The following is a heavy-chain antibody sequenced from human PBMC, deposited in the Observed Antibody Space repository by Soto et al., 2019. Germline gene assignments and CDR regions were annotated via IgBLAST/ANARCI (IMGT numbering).Heavy chain of an antibody. CDR3: ARGDVDTAMVKGLRDYYYYGMDG. D-gene: IGHD5-18*01. CDR2: IIPIFGTA. V-gene: IGHV1-69*06. Sequence: SVKVSCKASGGTFSSYAISWVRQAPGQGLEWMGGIIPIFGTANYAQKFQGRVTITADKSTSTAYMELSSLRSEDTAVYYCARGDVDTAMVKGLRDYYYYGMDGWGQGTTVTVSS. J-gene: IGHJ6*02. CDR1: GGTFSSYA.